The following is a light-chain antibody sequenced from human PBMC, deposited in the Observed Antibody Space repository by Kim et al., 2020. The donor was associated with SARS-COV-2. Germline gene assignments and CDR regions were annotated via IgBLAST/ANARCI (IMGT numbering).Light chain of an antibody. J-gene: IGKJ4*02. CDR2: GTS. CDR1: QSVWTC. CDR3: QQYNSWPLT. V-gene: IGKV3-15*01. Sequence: VSPRERSTLSCRASQSVWTCVVWYQQKPGQAPRVLIFGTSTRATGIPARFSGSRNGTEFTLTINSLQSEDLAGYYCQQYNSWPLTFGGGTKVDIK.